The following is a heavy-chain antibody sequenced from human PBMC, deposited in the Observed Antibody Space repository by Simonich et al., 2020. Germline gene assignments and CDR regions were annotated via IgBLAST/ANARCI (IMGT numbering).Heavy chain of an antibody. D-gene: IGHD2-15*01. CDR1: VYTFTSYD. Sequence: QVQLVQSGSEVQKPGASVKVSCKASVYTFTSYDINWVRQTTGQGLEWMGWMNPNSGNTGYAQKFQGRVTITRNTSISTAYMERSSLRSEDTAVYYCARGRGGMSRGYVDYWGQGTLVTVSS. J-gene: IGHJ4*02. CDR3: ARGRGGMSRGYVDY. CDR2: MNPNSGNT. V-gene: IGHV1-8*03.